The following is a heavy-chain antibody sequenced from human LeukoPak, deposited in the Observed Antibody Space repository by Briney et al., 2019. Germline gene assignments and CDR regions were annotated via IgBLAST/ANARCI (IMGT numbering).Heavy chain of an antibody. J-gene: IGHJ4*02. Sequence: ASVTVSCTASGYTFTSYGISWVRQAPGQGLEWMGGIIPIFGTANYAQKFQGRVTITADESTSTAYMELSSLRSEDTAVYYCASSGTDTTTVVTQVDYWGQGTLVTVSS. CDR1: GYTFTSYG. V-gene: IGHV1-69*13. D-gene: IGHD4-23*01. CDR3: ASSGTDTTTVVTQVDY. CDR2: IIPIFGTA.